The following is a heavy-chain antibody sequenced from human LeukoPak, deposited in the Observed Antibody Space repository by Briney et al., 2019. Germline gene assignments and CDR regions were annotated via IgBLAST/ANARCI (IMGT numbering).Heavy chain of an antibody. D-gene: IGHD3-9*01. CDR1: GFTFSSYS. V-gene: IGHV3-7*03. CDR3: ARDSPYYDILTGSNKLPFYALDY. J-gene: IGHJ4*02. CDR2: IKQDGSEK. Sequence: GGSLRLSCAASGFTFSSYSMNWVRQAPGKGLEWVANIKQDGSEKYYVDSVKGRFTISRDNAKNSLYLQMNSLRAEDTAVYYCARDSPYYDILTGSNKLPFYALDYWGQGTLVTVSS.